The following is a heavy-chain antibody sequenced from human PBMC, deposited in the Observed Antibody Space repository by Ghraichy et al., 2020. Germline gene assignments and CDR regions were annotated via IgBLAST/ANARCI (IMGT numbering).Heavy chain of an antibody. CDR3: ARDLLQTPDWYFDL. CDR1: GFTFSSYA. V-gene: IGHV3-30-3*01. Sequence: GGSLRLSCAASGFTFSSYAMHWVRQAPGKGLEWVAVISYDGSNKYYADSVKGRFTISRDNSKNTLYLQMNSLRAEDTAVYYCARDLLQTPDWYFDLWGRGTLVTVSS. CDR2: ISYDGSNK. D-gene: IGHD5-24*01. J-gene: IGHJ2*01.